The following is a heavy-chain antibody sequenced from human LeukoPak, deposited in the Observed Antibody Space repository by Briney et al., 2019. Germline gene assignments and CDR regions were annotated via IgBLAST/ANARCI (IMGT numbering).Heavy chain of an antibody. CDR2: ISGGGGST. D-gene: IGHD6-13*01. CDR1: GLTFSSYA. Sequence: GGSLRLSCAASGLTFSSYAMSWVRQAPGKGLQWVSAISGGGGSTYYADSVKGRFTISRDNSKNTLYLQMNSLRAEDTAVYYCAKAIAAAVNDAFDIRGQGTMVTVSS. V-gene: IGHV3-23*01. J-gene: IGHJ3*02. CDR3: AKAIAAAVNDAFDI.